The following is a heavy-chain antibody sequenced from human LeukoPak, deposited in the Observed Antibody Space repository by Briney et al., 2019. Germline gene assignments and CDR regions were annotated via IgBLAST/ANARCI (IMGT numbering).Heavy chain of an antibody. CDR3: AKDMAPSITMIVTAFDY. CDR1: GFTFDDYA. Sequence: PGGSLRLSCAASGFTFDDYAMPWVRQAPGKGLEWVSGISWNSGNIDYADSVKGRFTVSRDNAKNSLYLQMNSLRGDDTAFYYCAKDMAPSITMIVTAFDYWGQGTLVTVSS. V-gene: IGHV3-9*01. J-gene: IGHJ4*02. CDR2: ISWNSGNI. D-gene: IGHD3-22*01.